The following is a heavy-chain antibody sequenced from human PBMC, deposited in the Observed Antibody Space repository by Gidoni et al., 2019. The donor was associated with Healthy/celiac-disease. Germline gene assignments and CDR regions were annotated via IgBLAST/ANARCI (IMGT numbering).Heavy chain of an antibody. D-gene: IGHD3-22*01. CDR3: ARGTYYYDSSAALDY. CDR1: GSTFSSYD. CDR2: IGTAGDT. J-gene: IGHJ4*02. V-gene: IGHV3-13*01. Sequence: EVQLVESGGGLVQPGGSQRLSCAASGSTFSSYDMHWVRQATGKGLEWVSAIGTAGDTYYPGSVKGRFTISRENAKNSLYLQMNSLRAGDTAVYYCARGTYYYDSSAALDYWGQGTLVTVSA.